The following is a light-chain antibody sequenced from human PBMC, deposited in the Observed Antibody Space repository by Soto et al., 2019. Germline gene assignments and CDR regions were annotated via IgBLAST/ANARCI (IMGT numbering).Light chain of an antibody. V-gene: IGKV1-39*01. Sequence: DIQMTQSPSSLSASAGDRVTITCRASQSISSYLNWYQQKPGKAPKLLIYAASSLQSGVPSRLSGSGSGTDFTLTISSLQPEDFATYYCQQSYSTPQYTFGQGTKLEIK. CDR3: QQSYSTPQYT. J-gene: IGKJ2*01. CDR1: QSISSY. CDR2: AAS.